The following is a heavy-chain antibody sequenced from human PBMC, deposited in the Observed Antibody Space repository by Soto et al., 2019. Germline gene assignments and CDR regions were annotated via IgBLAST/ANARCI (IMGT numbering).Heavy chain of an antibody. CDR3: ARHGDYCSGGSCYSGADFDY. CDR2: IYYSGST. Sequence: PSETLSLTCTVSGGSISSSSYYWVWIRQPPGKGLEWIGSIYYSGSTYYNPYLKSRVTVSVDTSKNQFSLKLSSVTAADTAVYYCARHGDYCSGGSCYSGADFDYWGQGTLVTVSS. D-gene: IGHD2-15*01. J-gene: IGHJ4*02. V-gene: IGHV4-39*01. CDR1: GGSISSSSYY.